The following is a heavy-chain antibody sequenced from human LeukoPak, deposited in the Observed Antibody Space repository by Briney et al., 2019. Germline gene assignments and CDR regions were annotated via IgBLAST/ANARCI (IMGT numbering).Heavy chain of an antibody. CDR1: GFPFSFFE. D-gene: IGHD6-19*01. J-gene: IGHJ4*02. V-gene: IGHV3-48*03. CDR3: ALLAVASDFDY. CDR2: IASSGRTR. Sequence: GGSLRLSCAVSGFPFSFFEINWVRQAPGKGLEWVSNIASSGRTRYYADSVKGRFPISRDNAKNSLYLQMNTLRVEDTGVYYCALLAVASDFDYWGQGALVTVSS.